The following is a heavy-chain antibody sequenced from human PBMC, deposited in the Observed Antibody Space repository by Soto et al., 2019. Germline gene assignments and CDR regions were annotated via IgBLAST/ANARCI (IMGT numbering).Heavy chain of an antibody. Sequence: GGSLILSCAASGFTISSYAMSWVRQAPGKGLEWVSAISGSGGSTYYADSVKGRFTISRDNSKNTLYLQMNSLRAEDTAVYYCAKDQGSSWYEIDYWAQGTLVTVSS. CDR2: ISGSGGST. CDR3: AKDQGSSWYEIDY. V-gene: IGHV3-23*01. CDR1: GFTISSYA. J-gene: IGHJ4*02. D-gene: IGHD6-13*01.